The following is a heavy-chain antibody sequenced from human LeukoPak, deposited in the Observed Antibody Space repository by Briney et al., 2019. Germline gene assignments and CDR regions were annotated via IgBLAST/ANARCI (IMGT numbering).Heavy chain of an antibody. D-gene: IGHD6-19*01. V-gene: IGHV3-7*01. CDR2: IKQDGSEK. J-gene: IGHJ4*02. CDR1: VFSFSSDL. Sequence: GGPLRLSCAASVFSFSSDLMSWGRPAPGKGLEWVANIKQDGSEKYYVDSVKGRFTISRDNAKNSLYLQMNSLRAEDTAVYYCARDSGWYTGFDYWGQGTLVTVSS. CDR3: ARDSGWYTGFDY.